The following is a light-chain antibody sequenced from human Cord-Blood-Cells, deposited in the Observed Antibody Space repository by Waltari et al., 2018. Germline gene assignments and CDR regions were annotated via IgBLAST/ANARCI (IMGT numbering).Light chain of an antibody. J-gene: IGLJ1*01. CDR1: SSDVGGYNY. Sequence: QSALTQPASVSGSPGPPITIPRTGTSSDVGGYNYVAWSQQHPGKPPKLMIYEVSNRPSGVSNRFSGSKSGNTASLTISGLQAEDEADYYCSSYTSSSTLYVFGTGTKVTVL. CDR2: EVS. V-gene: IGLV2-14*01. CDR3: SSYTSSSTLYV.